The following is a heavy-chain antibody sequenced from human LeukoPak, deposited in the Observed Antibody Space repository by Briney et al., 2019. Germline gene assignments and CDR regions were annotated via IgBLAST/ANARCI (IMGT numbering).Heavy chain of an antibody. V-gene: IGHV4-39*01. D-gene: IGHD3-22*01. J-gene: IGHJ4*02. CDR1: GGSISSSSYY. CDR2: IYYSGST. Sequence: PSETLSLTCTVSGGSISSSSYYWGWIRQPPGKGLEWIGSIYYSGSTYYNPSLKSRVTISVDTSKNQFSLKLSSVTAADTAVYYCARPIYDSSGYYPFGYWGQGTLVTVYS. CDR3: ARPIYDSSGYYPFGY.